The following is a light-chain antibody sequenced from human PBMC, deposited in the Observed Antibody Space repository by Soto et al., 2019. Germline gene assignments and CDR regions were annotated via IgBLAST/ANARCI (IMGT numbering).Light chain of an antibody. CDR2: GAS. Sequence: EIVITQSPATLSVSPGERATLSCRASRDIGNNLAWYQQKRGQAPRLLTVGASTRAGDITARCSGSGSGAEFTLTISSLQAEAFAVYYCQQYDDWPLTFGQGTRLESK. V-gene: IGKV3-15*01. CDR1: RDIGNN. J-gene: IGKJ2*01. CDR3: QQYDDWPLT.